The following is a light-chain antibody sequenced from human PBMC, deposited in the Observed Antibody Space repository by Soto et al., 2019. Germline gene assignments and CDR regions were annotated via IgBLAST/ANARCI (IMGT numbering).Light chain of an antibody. J-gene: IGKJ1*01. V-gene: IGKV3-20*01. CDR3: QQYGGPPRT. CDR2: GAS. CDR1: QSINNNY. Sequence: EILLTQSPGTLSLSPGERATLSCRASQSINNNYLAWYQQKRGPAPRLLIYGASSRATGIPDRFSGSGSGKDFTLTISRLEPEDVAVYYCQQYGGPPRTFGQGTKVEIK.